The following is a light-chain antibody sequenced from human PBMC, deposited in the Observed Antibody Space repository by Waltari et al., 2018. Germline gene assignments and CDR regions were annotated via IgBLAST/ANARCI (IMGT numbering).Light chain of an antibody. J-gene: IGKJ4*01. Sequence: FVMTQTPLSSSVTLGQPASISCRSSQSLEHSDGNTYLSWLQQRPGQPPRLLIYKSSNRFTGVPDRFSGSEARTDFTVKISRVEPEDVGVYYCMQTTQFPVTYSGETKVEIK. CDR1: QSLEHSDGNTY. CDR2: KSS. CDR3: MQTTQFPVT. V-gene: IGKV2-24*01.